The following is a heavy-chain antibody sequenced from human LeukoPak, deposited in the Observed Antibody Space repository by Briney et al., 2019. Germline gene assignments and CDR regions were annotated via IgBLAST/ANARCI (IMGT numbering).Heavy chain of an antibody. CDR3: ARRPYDHHFDY. Sequence: PSETPSLTCTVSGGSISSSSYYWGWIRQPPGKGLEWVGSIYYSGSTYYNASLRSRVTISVDTSKNQFSLKLSSVTAADTAVYFCARRPYDHHFDYWGQGTLVTVSS. CDR2: IYYSGST. J-gene: IGHJ4*02. CDR1: GGSISSSSYY. V-gene: IGHV4-39*01. D-gene: IGHD3-16*01.